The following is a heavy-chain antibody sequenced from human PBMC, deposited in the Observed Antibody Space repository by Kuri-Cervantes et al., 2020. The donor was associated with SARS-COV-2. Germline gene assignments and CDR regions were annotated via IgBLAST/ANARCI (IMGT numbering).Heavy chain of an antibody. CDR2: FSWNSGII. CDR1: GFTFDDYA. V-gene: IGHV3-9*01. CDR3: AKDRAALLGYTFGPDLDY. J-gene: IGHJ4*02. Sequence: SLKISCAASGFTFDDYAMHWVRQAPGKGLEWVSGFSWNSGIIGYADSVKGRFTVSRDNARNSLYLQMNSLRPEDTAFYYCAKDRAALLGYTFGPDLDYWGQGTQVTVSS. D-gene: IGHD5-18*01.